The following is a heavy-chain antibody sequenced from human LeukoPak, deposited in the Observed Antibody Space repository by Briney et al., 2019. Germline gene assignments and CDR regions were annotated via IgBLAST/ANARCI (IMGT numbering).Heavy chain of an antibody. CDR3: ANVYYGSGNIPY. V-gene: IGHV3-23*01. CDR1: GFTFSSYA. CDR2: ISGSGGST. Sequence: PGGSLRLSCAASGFTFSSYAMSWVRQAPGKGLEWVSAISGSGGSTYYADSVKGRFTISRDDSKNTLYLQMNSLRAEDTAVYYCANVYYGSGNIPYWGQGTMVTVSS. D-gene: IGHD3-10*01. J-gene: IGHJ4*02.